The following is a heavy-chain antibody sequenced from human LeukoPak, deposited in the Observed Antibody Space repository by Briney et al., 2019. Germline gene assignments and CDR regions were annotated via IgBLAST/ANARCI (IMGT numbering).Heavy chain of an antibody. J-gene: IGHJ3*02. Sequence: GGSLRLSCAASGFSFSSYGMSWVRQAPGKGLEWVSGISGSGASTYYADSVKGRFTISRDNSKNTLHLQMNSLRAQDTAVYYCARVWGRRNAFDIWGQGTMVTVSS. CDR2: ISGSGAST. D-gene: IGHD3-16*01. CDR3: ARVWGRRNAFDI. V-gene: IGHV3-23*01. CDR1: GFSFSSYG.